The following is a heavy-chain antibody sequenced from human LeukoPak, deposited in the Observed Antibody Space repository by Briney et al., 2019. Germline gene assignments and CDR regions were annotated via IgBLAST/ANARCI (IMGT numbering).Heavy chain of an antibody. D-gene: IGHD1-1*01. CDR3: ASTTGTTSLGFAY. Sequence: PSETLSLTCAVSGGSISSSNWWSWVRQPPGKGLEWIGEIYHSGSTNYNPSLKSRVTISVDKSKNQFSLKLSSVTAADTAVYYCASTTGTTSLGFAYWGQGTLVTVSS. V-gene: IGHV4-4*02. CDR2: IYHSGST. J-gene: IGHJ4*02. CDR1: GGSISSSNW.